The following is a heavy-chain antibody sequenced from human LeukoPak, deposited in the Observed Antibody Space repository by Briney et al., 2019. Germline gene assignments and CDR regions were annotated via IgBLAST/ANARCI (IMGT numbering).Heavy chain of an antibody. CDR3: ARGYSARLR. Sequence: GGSLTLSCAASGFTFSNYWMTWVRQGPGEGLEWLANINLDGSETHFVDSVKGRFTISRDNAKNSLSLQMSGLRVEDTAVYYCARGYSARLRWGQGTQVTVSS. J-gene: IGHJ4*02. D-gene: IGHD4-11*01. V-gene: IGHV3-7*01. CDR2: INLDGSET. CDR1: GFTFSNYW.